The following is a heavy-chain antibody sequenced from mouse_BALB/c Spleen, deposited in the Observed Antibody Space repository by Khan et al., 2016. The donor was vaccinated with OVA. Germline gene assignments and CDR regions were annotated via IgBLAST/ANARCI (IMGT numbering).Heavy chain of an antibody. CDR3: TRSGYGSFAY. V-gene: IGHV1S81*02. J-gene: IGHJ3*01. D-gene: IGHD2-2*01. CDR2: INPNNGDA. CDR1: GYTFNSYY. Sequence: QVHVKQSGAELVKPGASVKLSCKASGYTFNSYYMYWVKQRPGQGLEWIGEINPNNGDANFNEKFKNKATLTVDKSSNTAFMQLSSLTSEDSAVYYCTRSGYGSFAYWGQGTLVTVSA.